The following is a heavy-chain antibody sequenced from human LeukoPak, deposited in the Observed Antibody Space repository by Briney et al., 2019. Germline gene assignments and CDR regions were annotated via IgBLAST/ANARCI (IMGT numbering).Heavy chain of an antibody. Sequence: SETLSLTCAVYGGSFSGYYWSWIRQPPGKGLEWIGEINHSGSTNYNPSLKSRVTISVDTSKNQFSLKLSSVTAADTAVYYCARAHLLAAAGTNWSDPWGQGTLVTVSS. V-gene: IGHV4-34*01. CDR1: GGSFSGYY. CDR2: INHSGST. J-gene: IGHJ5*02. D-gene: IGHD6-13*01. CDR3: ARAHLLAAAGTNWSDP.